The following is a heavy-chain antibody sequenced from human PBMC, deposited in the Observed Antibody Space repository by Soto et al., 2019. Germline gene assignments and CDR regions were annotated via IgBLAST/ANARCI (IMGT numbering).Heavy chain of an antibody. CDR1: GVSVLRGGHC. CDR3: ARDFGSGLSWFDP. CDR2: IFYTGGN. V-gene: IGHV4-31*03. D-gene: IGHD3-10*01. J-gene: IGHJ5*02. Sequence: PSETLSLTCTVSGVSVLRGGHCFTCIRQRPWKGLEFIGNIFYTGGNYYHPSLRSRVTISLDNSKNHFSLSLTSVTAADTALYYCARDFGSGLSWFDPWGQGTQVTVSS.